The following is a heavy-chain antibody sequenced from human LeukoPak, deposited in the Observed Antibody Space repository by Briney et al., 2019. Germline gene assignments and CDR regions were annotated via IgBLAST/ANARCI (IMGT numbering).Heavy chain of an antibody. Sequence: GGSLRLSCAASGFTFSDYPMNWVRQAPGKGLEWISNIRTNIENTMFYADSVKGRFTISRDDAKNSLSLQVNGLRDEDTAVYYCVRDHIYAFDIWGRGTTVTVSS. CDR1: GFTFSDYP. V-gene: IGHV3-48*02. J-gene: IGHJ3*02. CDR2: IRTNIENTM. D-gene: IGHD2-21*01. CDR3: VRDHIYAFDI.